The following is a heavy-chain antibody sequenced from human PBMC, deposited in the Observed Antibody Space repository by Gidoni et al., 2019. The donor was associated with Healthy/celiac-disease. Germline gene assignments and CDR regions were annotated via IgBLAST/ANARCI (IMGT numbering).Heavy chain of an antibody. CDR2: INWNGGST. D-gene: IGHD5-12*01. Sequence: EVQLVESGGGVVRPGGSLRLSFSASGFTFADYGMSWVRQAPGKGLEWVSGINWNGGSTGYADSVKGRFTISRDNAKNSLYLQMNSLRAEDTALYYCARVNHGGYRASFDYWGQGTLVTVSS. V-gene: IGHV3-20*03. CDR3: ARVNHGGYRASFDY. J-gene: IGHJ4*02. CDR1: GFTFADYG.